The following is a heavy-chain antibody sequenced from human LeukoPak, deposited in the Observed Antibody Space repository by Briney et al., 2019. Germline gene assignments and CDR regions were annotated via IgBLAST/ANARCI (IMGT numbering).Heavy chain of an antibody. CDR1: GFTFSSYE. CDR2: INSSESTI. Sequence: PGGSLRLSCAASGFTFSSYEMNWVRQGPGKGLEWVSYINSSESTIYYADSVKGRFTISRDNAKNSLYLHMNSLRAEDTAVYYCARGRGSGTYYTRGYYMDVWGKGTMVTISS. V-gene: IGHV3-48*03. D-gene: IGHD3-10*01. CDR3: ARGRGSGTYYTRGYYMDV. J-gene: IGHJ6*03.